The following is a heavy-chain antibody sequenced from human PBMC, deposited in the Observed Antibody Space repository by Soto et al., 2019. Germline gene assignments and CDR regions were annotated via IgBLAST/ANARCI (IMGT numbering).Heavy chain of an antibody. CDR3: NTISHSSGYCHEY. CDR1: GFTFSNVW. D-gene: IGHD3-22*01. CDR2: IKRKIAGGTT. J-gene: IGHJ4*02. V-gene: IGHV3-15*01. Sequence: EVQLVESGGGLVKPGGSLRLSCSASGFTFSNVWMSWVRQAPGKGLEWVGLIKRKIAGGTTDYAAPVKGRFTISRDDSKDKLYLQMHSLKSEDTAVYYCNTISHSSGYCHEYWGQGTLVTVSS.